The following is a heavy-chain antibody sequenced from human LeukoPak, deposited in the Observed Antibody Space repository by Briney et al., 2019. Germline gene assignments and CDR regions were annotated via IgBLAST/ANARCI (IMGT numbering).Heavy chain of an antibody. V-gene: IGHV1-2*04. J-gene: IGHJ6*02. CDR3: ARDSCSGGSCYYYGMDV. CDR1: GYTFTGYY. D-gene: IGHD2-15*01. Sequence: ASVKVSCKASGYTFTGYYMHWVRQAPGQGLEWMGWINPNSGGTNYAQKFQGWVTMTRDTSIGTAYMELSRLRSNDTAVYYCARDSCSGGSCYYYGMDVWGQGTTVTVSS. CDR2: INPNSGGT.